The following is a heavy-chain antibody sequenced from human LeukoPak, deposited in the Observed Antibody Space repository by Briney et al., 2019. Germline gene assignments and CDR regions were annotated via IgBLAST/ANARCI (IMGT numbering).Heavy chain of an antibody. CDR1: GGSISSGDYY. CDR3: ARSEYYYDSSGSRPLWYFDY. D-gene: IGHD3-22*01. Sequence: SQTLSLTCTVSGGSISSGDYYWSWIRQPPGKGLEWIGYIYYSGSTYYNPSLKGRVTISADTSKNQFSLKLSSVTAADTAVYYCARSEYYYDSSGSRPLWYFDYWGQGTLVTVSS. CDR2: IYYSGST. V-gene: IGHV4-30-4*01. J-gene: IGHJ4*02.